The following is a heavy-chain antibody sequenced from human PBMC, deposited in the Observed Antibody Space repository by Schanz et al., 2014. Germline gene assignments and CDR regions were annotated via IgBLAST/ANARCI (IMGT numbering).Heavy chain of an antibody. CDR2: INPSGGST. CDR3: AKVDRTRYYAMDV. Sequence: QVQLVQSGAEVKKPGASVKVSCKASGYTFTSYYMHWVRQAPGQGLEWMGIINPSGGSTSYAQKFQGRVTMTADKSTSTVYMEVSGLRSEDTAVYYCAKVDRTRYYAMDVWGQGTMVTVSS. CDR1: GYTFTSYY. J-gene: IGHJ6*01. D-gene: IGHD3-9*01. V-gene: IGHV1-46*01.